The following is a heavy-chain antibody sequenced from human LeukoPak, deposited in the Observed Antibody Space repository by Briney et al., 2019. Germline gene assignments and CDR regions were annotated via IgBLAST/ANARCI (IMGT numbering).Heavy chain of an antibody. CDR3: AREGRGWAFDI. Sequence: ASVKVSCKASGYTFTGYYMHWVRQAPGQGLEWMGWINPNSGDTNYAQKFQGRVTMTRDTSISTAYMELSRLRSDDTAVYYCAREGRGWAFDIWGQGTMVTVSS. D-gene: IGHD2-15*01. CDR2: INPNSGDT. CDR1: GYTFTGYY. V-gene: IGHV1-2*02. J-gene: IGHJ3*02.